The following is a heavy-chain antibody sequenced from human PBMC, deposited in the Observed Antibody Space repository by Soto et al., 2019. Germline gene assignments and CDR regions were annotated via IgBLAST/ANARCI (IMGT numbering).Heavy chain of an antibody. J-gene: IGHJ5*02. CDR2: ISSNSAYI. V-gene: IGHV3-21*01. D-gene: IGHD6-13*01. Sequence: LRLSCAASGFTFRSFTMNWVRQAPGKGLEWVSTISSNSAYIYYTDALRGRFTISGDNAKNSPHLQMNSLRAEDTAVYYCTRDASRDSSARGWFDPWGPGTLVTVSS. CDR1: GFTFRSFT. CDR3: TRDASRDSSARGWFDP.